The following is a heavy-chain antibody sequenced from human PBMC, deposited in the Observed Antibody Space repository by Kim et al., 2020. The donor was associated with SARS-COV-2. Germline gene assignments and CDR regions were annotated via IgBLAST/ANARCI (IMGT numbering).Heavy chain of an antibody. CDR1: GFTFSSYW. Sequence: GGSLRLSCAASGFTFSSYWMSWVRQAPGKGLEWVANIKQDGSEKYYVDSVKGRFTTSRDTAKNSLYLQMNSLSAEDTAVYYWASFGAGRALDFLTVWSGYYSPPDAFDIWGQGTMVTVSS. CDR3: ASFGAGRALDFLTVWSGYYSPPDAFDI. J-gene: IGHJ3*02. V-gene: IGHV3-7*03. D-gene: IGHD3-3*01. CDR2: IKQDGSEK.